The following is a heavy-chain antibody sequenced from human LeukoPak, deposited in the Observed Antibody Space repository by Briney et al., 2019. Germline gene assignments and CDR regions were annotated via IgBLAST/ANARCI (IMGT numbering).Heavy chain of an antibody. CDR3: AKASSSWYSDFDY. D-gene: IGHD6-13*01. V-gene: IGHV3-33*06. CDR1: GFTFSSYG. CDR2: IWYDGSNI. Sequence: GGSLRLSCATSGFTFSSYGMHWVRQAPGKGLEWVAVIWYDGSNIHYADSVQGRFTISRDSSKNTLYLQINSLRAEDSAVYYCAKASSSWYSDFDYWGRGTLVTVSS. J-gene: IGHJ4*02.